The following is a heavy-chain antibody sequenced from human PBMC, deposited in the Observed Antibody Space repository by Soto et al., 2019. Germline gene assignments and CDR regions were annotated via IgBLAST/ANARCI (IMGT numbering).Heavy chain of an antibody. CDR2: IYYSGST. V-gene: IGHV4-59*01. Sequence: QVQLQESGPGLVKPSETLSLTCTVSGGSISSYYWSWIRQPPGKGLEWIVYIYYSGSTNYNPSLKSRVTISVDTSKNQFSLKLSSVTAADTAVYYCARDRGTFGGVIASYYFDYWGQGTLVTVSS. CDR1: GGSISSYY. D-gene: IGHD3-16*02. J-gene: IGHJ4*02. CDR3: ARDRGTFGGVIASYYFDY.